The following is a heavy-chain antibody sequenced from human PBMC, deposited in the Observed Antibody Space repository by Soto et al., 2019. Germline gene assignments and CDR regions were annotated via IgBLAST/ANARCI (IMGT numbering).Heavy chain of an antibody. Sequence: SETLSLTCTVSGGSVSSGSYYWSWIRQPPGKGLEWIGYIYYSGSTNYNPSLKSRVTISVDTSKNQFSLKLSSVTAADTAVYYCARVNYDFWSGYENWFDPWGQGTLVTVSS. J-gene: IGHJ5*02. D-gene: IGHD3-3*01. V-gene: IGHV4-61*01. CDR1: GGSVSSGSYY. CDR3: ARVNYDFWSGYENWFDP. CDR2: IYYSGST.